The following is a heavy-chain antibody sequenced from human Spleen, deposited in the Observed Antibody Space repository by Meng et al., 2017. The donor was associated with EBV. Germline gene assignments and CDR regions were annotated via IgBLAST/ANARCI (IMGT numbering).Heavy chain of an antibody. CDR1: GGSVSSTSYY. D-gene: IGHD3-10*01. V-gene: IGHV4-61*01. Sequence: QVQLQGPAPGLVKPSETLSLTCPVSGGSVSSTSYYWSWIRQPPGKRLEWIGYVYYSGSTNYNPSLKSRVTISVDTSKNQFSLNLYSVTAADTAVYYCARENPARGNWFDPWGQGALVTVSS. CDR3: ARENPARGNWFDP. J-gene: IGHJ5*02. CDR2: VYYSGST.